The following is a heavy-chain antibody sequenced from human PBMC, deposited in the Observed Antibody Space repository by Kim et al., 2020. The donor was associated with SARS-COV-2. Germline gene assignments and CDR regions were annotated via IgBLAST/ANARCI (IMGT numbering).Heavy chain of an antibody. CDR1: GASLSSGDYY. J-gene: IGHJ5*02. CDR3: ASRFDLTSHWVGP. Sequence: SEILSLTCTVSGASLSSGDYYWSCIRQPPGKGLEWIGYIDYSGSNYYNPSLKSRVIISVDTSKNQFSLNLNSVTAADTGVYYCASRFDLTSHWVGPWGQG. D-gene: IGHD3-10*01. V-gene: IGHV4-30-4*01. CDR2: IDYSGSN.